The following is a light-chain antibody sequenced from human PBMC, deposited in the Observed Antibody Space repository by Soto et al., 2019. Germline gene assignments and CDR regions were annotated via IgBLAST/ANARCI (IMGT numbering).Light chain of an antibody. CDR2: AAS. V-gene: IGKV1-9*01. Sequence: DIQLTQSPSFLSASVGDRVTITCRASQGISSYLAWYQQKPGEAPKFLIYAASTLQGGVPSRFSGSGSGTEFTLTISSLQPEDFATYYCQRHNDYPITFGQGTRLEIK. CDR3: QRHNDYPIT. J-gene: IGKJ5*01. CDR1: QGISSY.